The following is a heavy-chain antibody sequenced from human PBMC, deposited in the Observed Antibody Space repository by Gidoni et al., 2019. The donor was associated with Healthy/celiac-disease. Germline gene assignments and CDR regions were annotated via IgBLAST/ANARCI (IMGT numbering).Heavy chain of an antibody. D-gene: IGHD6-13*01. Sequence: QVQLQESGPGLVKPSQTLSLNCTVSGGSISSGSYSWIWIRQPDGKGLEWIGRIYTSGSTNYNPSLKSRVTISVDTSKNQFSLKLSSVTAADTAVYDCARDGGWFEYSSSWYGQNQNWFDPWGQGTLVTVSS. J-gene: IGHJ5*02. V-gene: IGHV4-61*02. CDR3: ARDGGWFEYSSSWYGQNQNWFDP. CDR2: IYTSGST. CDR1: GGSISSGSYS.